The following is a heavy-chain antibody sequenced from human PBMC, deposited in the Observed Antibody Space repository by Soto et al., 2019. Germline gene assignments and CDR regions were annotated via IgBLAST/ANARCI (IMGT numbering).Heavy chain of an antibody. CDR3: ARVNVVVVAATREYYFDY. CDR1: GYTFTGYY. D-gene: IGHD2-15*01. V-gene: IGHV1-2*02. Sequence: VKVSCKASGYTFTGYYMHWVRQAPGQGLEWMGWINPNSGGTNYAQKFQGRVTMTRDTSISTAYMELSRLRSDDTAVYYCARVNVVVVAATREYYFDYWGQGTLVTVSS. CDR2: INPNSGGT. J-gene: IGHJ4*02.